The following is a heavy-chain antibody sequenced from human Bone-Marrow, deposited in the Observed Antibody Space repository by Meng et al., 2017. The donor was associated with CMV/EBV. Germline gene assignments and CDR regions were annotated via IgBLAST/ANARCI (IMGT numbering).Heavy chain of an antibody. D-gene: IGHD6-19*01. Sequence: SVKVSCKASGGTFSRYAISWVRQAPGQGLEWVGGIIPMLHMSTYAQKFQGRVTITADKSTTTAYMELSSLRSDDTAVYYCARDVTRGAVAGNLEYWGQGTLVTFSS. CDR1: GGTFSRYA. V-gene: IGHV1-69*10. CDR3: ARDVTRGAVAGNLEY. J-gene: IGHJ4*02. CDR2: IIPMLHMS.